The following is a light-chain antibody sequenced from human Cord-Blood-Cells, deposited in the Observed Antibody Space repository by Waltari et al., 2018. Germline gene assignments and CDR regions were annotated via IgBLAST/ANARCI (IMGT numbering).Light chain of an antibody. CDR1: QSVSSN. J-gene: IGKJ2*01. CDR2: GAS. V-gene: IGKV3-15*01. CDR3: QQYNNWPPDT. Sequence: EIVMTQSPATLSVSPGERATLSCRASQSVSSNLAWAQQKPGQAPRLLIYGASTMATGIPARFSGSGSGTECTLTISSLQSEDFAVYYCQQYNNWPPDTFGQGTKLEIK.